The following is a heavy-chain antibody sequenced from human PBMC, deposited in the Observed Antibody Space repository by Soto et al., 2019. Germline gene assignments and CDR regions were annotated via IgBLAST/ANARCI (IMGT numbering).Heavy chain of an antibody. D-gene: IGHD6-6*01. V-gene: IGHV4-30-4*01. CDR2: IYYSGST. CDR1: GGSISSGDYY. J-gene: IGHJ5*02. Sequence: TLSLTCTVSGGSISSGDYYWSWIRQPPGKGLEWIGYIYYSGSTYYNPSLKSRVTISVDTSKNQFSLKLSSVTAADTAVCYCARGQLLMFTPTHNWFDPWGQGTLVTVSS. CDR3: ARGQLLMFTPTHNWFDP.